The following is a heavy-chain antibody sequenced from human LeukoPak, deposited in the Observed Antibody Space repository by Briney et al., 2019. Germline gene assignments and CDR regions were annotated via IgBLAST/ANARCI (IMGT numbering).Heavy chain of an antibody. J-gene: IGHJ4*02. Sequence: PSETLSLTCTVSGGSISSSSYYWGWIRQPPGKGLEWIGSIYYSGSTYYNPSLKSRVTISVDTSKNQFSLKLSSVTAVDTAVYYCARGAIAAAGRIDYWGQGTLVTVSS. V-gene: IGHV4-39*07. CDR3: ARGAIAAAGRIDY. D-gene: IGHD6-13*01. CDR1: GGSISSSSYY. CDR2: IYYSGST.